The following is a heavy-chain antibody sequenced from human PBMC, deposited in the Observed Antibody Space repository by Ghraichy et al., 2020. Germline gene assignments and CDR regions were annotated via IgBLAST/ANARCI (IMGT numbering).Heavy chain of an antibody. CDR3: AEDRSTDYYDSSGSLADAFDI. J-gene: IGHJ3*02. CDR1: GCTFSNYA. D-gene: IGHD3-22*01. CDR2: FSGSGGST. Sequence: ETLSLTCAASGCTFSNYAMNWVRQAPGKGLEWVSTFSGSGGSTNYADPVEGRFTITRDNSKNTLYLQMNSMRAEETAVYYCAEDRSTDYYDSSGSLADAFDIWGQGILVTAAS. V-gene: IGHV3-23*01.